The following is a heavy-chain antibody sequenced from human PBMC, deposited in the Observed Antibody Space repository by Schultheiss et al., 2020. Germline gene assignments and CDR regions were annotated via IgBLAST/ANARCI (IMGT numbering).Heavy chain of an antibody. V-gene: IGHV3-30*03. CDR2: ISYDGSNK. CDR3: ARVPDYGDDY. Sequence: GGSLRLSCAASGFTFSSYGMHWVRQAPGKGLEWVAVISYDGSNKYYADSVKGRFTISRDNSKNTLYLQMNSLRAEDTAVYYCARVPDYGDDYWGQGTLVTVSS. D-gene: IGHD4-17*01. CDR1: GFTFSSYG. J-gene: IGHJ4*02.